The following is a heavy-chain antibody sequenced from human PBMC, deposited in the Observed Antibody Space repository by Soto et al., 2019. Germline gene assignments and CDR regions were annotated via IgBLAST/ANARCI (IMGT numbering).Heavy chain of an antibody. J-gene: IGHJ4*02. CDR2: ISIRGGEE. Sequence: ESGGGVVQPGKSLRLSCAASGFTFSCYAMHWARQAPGKGLEGVTVISIRGGEEYYAESVRGRFTISRDDSKNTLYRQMDSLRVEDTAVYYCARGTIVARQHLDYWGQGTLVTVSS. CDR3: ARGTIVARQHLDY. V-gene: IGHV3-30*03. CDR1: GFTFSCYA. D-gene: IGHD6-6*01.